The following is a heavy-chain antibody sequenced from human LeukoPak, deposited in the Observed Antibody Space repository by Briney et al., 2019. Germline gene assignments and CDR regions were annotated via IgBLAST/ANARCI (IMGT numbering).Heavy chain of an antibody. CDR3: ARGPKSPIAVAGIVDY. J-gene: IGHJ4*02. CDR2: INPSGGST. Sequence: ASVKVSCKAYGYTFTSYYMHWVRQAPGQGLEWMGIINPSGGSTSYAQKFQGRVTMTRDMSTSTVYMELSSLRSKDTAVYYCARGPKSPIAVAGIVDYRGQGTLVTVSS. D-gene: IGHD6-19*01. V-gene: IGHV1-46*01. CDR1: GYTFTSYY.